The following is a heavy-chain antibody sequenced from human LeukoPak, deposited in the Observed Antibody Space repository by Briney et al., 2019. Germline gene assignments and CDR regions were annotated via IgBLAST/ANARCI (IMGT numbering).Heavy chain of an antibody. D-gene: IGHD2-2*01. J-gene: IGHJ5*02. Sequence: SQTLSLTCAISGDSVSINSVTWNWIRQSPSRGLEWLGRTYYRSTWYNDYAVSVRGRITVNPDTSKNQLSLHLNSVTPEDTAVYYCARRLTQYDCFDPWGQGILVTVSS. CDR2: TYYRSTWYN. CDR3: ARRLTQYDCFDP. CDR1: GDSVSINSVT. V-gene: IGHV6-1*01.